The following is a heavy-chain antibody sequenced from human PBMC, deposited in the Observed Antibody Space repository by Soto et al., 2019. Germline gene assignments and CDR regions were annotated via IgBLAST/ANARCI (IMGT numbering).Heavy chain of an antibody. CDR3: ARHFYGSGSPRGYYYYYMDV. CDR2: IYYSGST. J-gene: IGHJ6*03. V-gene: IGHV4-59*08. CDR1: GGSISSYY. D-gene: IGHD3-10*01. Sequence: QVQLQESGPGLVKPSETLSLTCTVSGGSISSYYWSWIRQPPGKGLEWIGYIYYSGSTNYNPSLKRRVTIAGDTSQNQFSLKLSSVTAADTAVYYCARHFYGSGSPRGYYYYYMDVWGKGTTVTVSS.